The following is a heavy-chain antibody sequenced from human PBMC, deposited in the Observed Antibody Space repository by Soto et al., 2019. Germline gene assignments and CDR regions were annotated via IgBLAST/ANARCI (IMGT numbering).Heavy chain of an antibody. CDR3: ARLWGYYNDY. V-gene: IGHV4-59*12. J-gene: IGHJ4*02. Sequence: QVQLQESGPGLVKPSETLSLTCTVSGGSISSYYWSWIRQPPGKGLEWIGYIYYSGSTNYNPSLKSRVTISVDTSKNQFSLKLSSVTAADTAVYYCARLWGYYNDYWGQGNLVTVSS. CDR2: IYYSGST. CDR1: GGSISSYY. D-gene: IGHD3-22*01.